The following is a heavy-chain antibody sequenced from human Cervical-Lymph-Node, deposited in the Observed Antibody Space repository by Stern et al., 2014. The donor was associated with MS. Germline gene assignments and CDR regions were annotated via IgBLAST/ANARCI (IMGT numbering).Heavy chain of an antibody. CDR1: GFPFSTYS. CDR2: ISSGGDTT. CDR3: ARTWLENTFDR. D-gene: IGHD5-12*01. J-gene: IGHJ4*02. Sequence: EVQLLESGGGLVQPGGSLRLSCDTSGFPFSTYSMSWVRRAPGKGLEWVAFISSGGDTTHYADSVEGRFTISRDKAGRSAYLQMNSLRDEDTGIYYCARTWLENTFDRWGQGTLVTVSS. V-gene: IGHV3-48*02.